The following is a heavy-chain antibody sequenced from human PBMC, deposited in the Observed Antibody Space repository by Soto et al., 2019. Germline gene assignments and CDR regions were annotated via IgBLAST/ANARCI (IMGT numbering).Heavy chain of an antibody. J-gene: IGHJ4*02. Sequence: QVQLVQSGAEVKEPGDSVKVSCKTSGYMFTASYIHWVRQAPGQGLEWMGYINPSSGGPISAQKFQARVTLSRDTSTRTAYMELSNLRSDDTAMYYCARAPPRQYDVQSIEDYWGQGTLVTV. CDR2: INPSSGGP. V-gene: IGHV1-2*02. CDR1: GYMFTASY. D-gene: IGHD3-3*01. CDR3: ARAPPRQYDVQSIEDY.